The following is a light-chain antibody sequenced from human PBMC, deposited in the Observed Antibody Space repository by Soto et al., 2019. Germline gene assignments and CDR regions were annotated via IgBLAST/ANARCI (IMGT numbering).Light chain of an antibody. CDR1: QGISNY. CDR2: AAS. V-gene: IGKV1-27*01. CDR3: QKYNNALMYT. Sequence: DIQMTQSPFSLSASIGDRGTITCRASQGISNYLAWYQQKPGKVPKLLIYAASILQSGVPSRFSGSGSGTDFTLTISSLQPEDVATYYCQKYNNALMYTFGQGTKLEIK. J-gene: IGKJ2*01.